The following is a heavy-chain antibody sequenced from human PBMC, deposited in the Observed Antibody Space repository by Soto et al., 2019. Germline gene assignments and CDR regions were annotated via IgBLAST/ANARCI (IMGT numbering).Heavy chain of an antibody. CDR3: AKLLHNTYDDVMDV. D-gene: IGHD5-12*01. CDR2: IGPSGNT. Sequence: EVQLLESGGDFVQPGGSLRLVCAASGFTFSHSGMRWVRQDPGQGLEWVSSIGPSGNTYYSDAVKGRFTISGDISKNTLFLQMDSLRAEDTATYYCAKLLHNTYDDVMDVWGQGTTVTVSS. V-gene: IGHV3-23*01. CDR1: GFTFSHSG. J-gene: IGHJ6*02.